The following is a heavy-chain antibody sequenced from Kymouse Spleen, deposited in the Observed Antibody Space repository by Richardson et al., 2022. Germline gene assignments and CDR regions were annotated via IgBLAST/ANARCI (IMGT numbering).Heavy chain of an antibody. D-gene: IGHD6-6*01. V-gene: IGHV4-34*01. Sequence: QVQLQQWGAGLLKPSETLSLTCAVYGGSFSGYYWSWIRQPPGKGLEWIGEINHSGSTNYNPSLKSRVTISVDTSKNQFSLKLSSVTAADTAVYYCARKEIAARSFDYWGQGTLVTVSS. CDR3: ARKEIAARSFDY. CDR1: GGSFSGYY. CDR2: INHSGST. J-gene: IGHJ4*02.